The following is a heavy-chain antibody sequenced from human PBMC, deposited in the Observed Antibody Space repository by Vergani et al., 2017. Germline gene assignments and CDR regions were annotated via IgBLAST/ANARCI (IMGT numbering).Heavy chain of an antibody. V-gene: IGHV1-18*01. D-gene: IGHD2-2*02. CDR1: GYTFTSYG. CDR2: ISAYNGNT. J-gene: IGHJ4*02. Sequence: QVQLVQSGAEVKKPGASVKVSCKASGYTFTSYGISSARQAPGQGLEWMGWISAYNGNTNYAQKLQGRVTMTTDTSTSTAYMELRSLRSDDTAVYYCARSVAVCSSTNFYIAEFAYWGQGTLVTLSS. CDR3: ARSVAVCSSTNFYIAEFAY.